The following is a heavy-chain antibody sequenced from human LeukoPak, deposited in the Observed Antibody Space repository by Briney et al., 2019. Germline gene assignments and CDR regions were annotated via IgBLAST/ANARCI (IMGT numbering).Heavy chain of an antibody. CDR2: MNPNSGNT. V-gene: IGHV1-8*01. J-gene: IGHJ3*02. CDR1: GYTFTSYD. Sequence: ASVKVSCKASGYTFTSYDINWVRQATGQGLEWMGWMNPNSGNTGYAQKFQGRVTMTRDTSTSTVYMELSSLRSEDTAVYYCASALGPLDAFDIWGQGTMVTVSS. CDR3: ASALGPLDAFDI. D-gene: IGHD7-27*01.